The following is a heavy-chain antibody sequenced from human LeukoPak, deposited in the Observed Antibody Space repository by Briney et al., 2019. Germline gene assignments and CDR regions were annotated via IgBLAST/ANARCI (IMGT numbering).Heavy chain of an antibody. Sequence: PGGSLRLSCAASEFTFSSFWMHWVRQVPGEGLVWVSRINSDGTSTAYADSVKGRFTISRDNAKNTLYLQMNSLRVEDTAVYYCGRALGSPLDYWGQGTLVTVSA. J-gene: IGHJ4*02. CDR3: GRALGSPLDY. D-gene: IGHD1-26*01. CDR2: INSDGTST. V-gene: IGHV3-74*01. CDR1: EFTFSSFW.